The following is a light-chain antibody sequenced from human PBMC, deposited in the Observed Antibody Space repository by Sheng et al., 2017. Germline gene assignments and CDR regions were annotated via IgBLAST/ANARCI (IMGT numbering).Light chain of an antibody. J-gene: IGKJ1*01. CDR3: MQALQAPRT. Sequence: IVMTQSPVSLPVTPGEPASISCRSSQSLLHSSGHNYLDWYLQKPGQSPQLLIYLGSNRASGVPDRFSGSGSGTDFTLKISRVEAEDVGVYYCMQALQAPRTFGQGTKVEIK. V-gene: IGKV2-28*01. CDR2: LGS. CDR1: QSLLHSSGHNY.